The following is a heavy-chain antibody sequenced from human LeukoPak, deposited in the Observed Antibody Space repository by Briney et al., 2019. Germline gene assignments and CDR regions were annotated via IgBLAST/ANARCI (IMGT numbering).Heavy chain of an antibody. D-gene: IGHD2-15*01. Sequence: ASVKVSCKASGYTFTSFGISWVRQAPGKGLEWMGGFDPEGGETIYAQKFQGRVTMTRDTSTSTVYMELSSLRSEDTAVYYCATQPGYCSGGSCYSYYYGMDVWGQGTTVTVSS. V-gene: IGHV1-24*01. CDR2: FDPEGGET. J-gene: IGHJ6*02. CDR1: GYTFTSFG. CDR3: ATQPGYCSGGSCYSYYYGMDV.